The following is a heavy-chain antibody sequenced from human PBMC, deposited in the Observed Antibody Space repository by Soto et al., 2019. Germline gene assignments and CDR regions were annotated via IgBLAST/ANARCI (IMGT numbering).Heavy chain of an antibody. V-gene: IGHV4-4*02. CDR1: SGSISSSNW. CDR3: AKERLGRGIDY. D-gene: IGHD3-10*01. J-gene: IGHJ4*02. CDR2: IYHSGST. Sequence: SETLSLTCAVSSGSISSSNWWSWVRQPPGKGLEWIGEIYHSGSTNYNPSLKSRVTISVDKSKNQFSLKLSSVTAADTAVYYCAKERLGRGIDYWGQGILVTVSS.